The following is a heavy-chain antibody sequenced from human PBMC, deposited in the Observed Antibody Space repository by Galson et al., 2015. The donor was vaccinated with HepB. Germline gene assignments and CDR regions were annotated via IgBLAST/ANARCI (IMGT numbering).Heavy chain of an antibody. V-gene: IGHV4-39*01. CDR1: GDSISGESHY. D-gene: IGHD3-10*01. CDR2: IYSSGNT. Sequence: DTLSLPCIVSGDSISGESHYWGWIRQPPGKGLEWIGSIYSSGNTYYNPSLNSRVAISVDTSENQFSLKLISVTAADTAVYYCARRVSRVRGVFPGAFDIWGQGTMVTVSS. CDR3: ARRVSRVRGVFPGAFDI. J-gene: IGHJ3*02.